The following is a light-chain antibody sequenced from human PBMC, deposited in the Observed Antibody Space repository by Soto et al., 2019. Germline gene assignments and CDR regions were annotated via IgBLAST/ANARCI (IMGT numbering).Light chain of an antibody. CDR1: QSISSY. V-gene: IGKV1-39*01. Sequence: DIQMTQSPSSLSASVGDRVTITCRASQSISSYLNWYQQKPGKAPKLLIYAASSLQSGVPSRFSGSGSGTDFTPTISSLQPEDFATYYCQQGYSTPITFGQGTRLEIK. J-gene: IGKJ5*01. CDR2: AAS. CDR3: QQGYSTPIT.